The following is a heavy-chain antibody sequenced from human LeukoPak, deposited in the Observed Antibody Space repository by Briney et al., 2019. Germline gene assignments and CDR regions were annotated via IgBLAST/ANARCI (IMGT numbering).Heavy chain of an antibody. V-gene: IGHV3-21*01. D-gene: IGHD3-22*01. CDR3: ATGVPYYYDSVFDY. CDR1: GFTFSSHS. CDR2: ISSSSSYI. Sequence: PGGSLRLSCAASGFTFSSHSMNWVRQAPGKGLEWVSSISSSSSYIYYADSVKGRFTISRDNAKNSLYLQMNSLRAEDTAVYYCATGVPYYYDSVFDYWGQGTLVTVSS. J-gene: IGHJ4*02.